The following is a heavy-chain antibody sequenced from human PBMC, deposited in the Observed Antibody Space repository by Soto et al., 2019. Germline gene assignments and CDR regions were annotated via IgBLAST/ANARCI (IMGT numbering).Heavy chain of an antibody. CDR3: ARLAMATRRGYYGVDV. V-gene: IGHV5-10-1*01. D-gene: IGHD5-12*01. Sequence: GESLKISCNGSGYSFTIYWISWVRQMPGKGLEWMGRIDPSDSYTNYSPSFQGHVTISADKSISTAYLQWSSLKASDTAMYYCARLAMATRRGYYGVDVWGQGTTVTVSS. CDR2: IDPSDSYT. J-gene: IGHJ6*02. CDR1: GYSFTIYW.